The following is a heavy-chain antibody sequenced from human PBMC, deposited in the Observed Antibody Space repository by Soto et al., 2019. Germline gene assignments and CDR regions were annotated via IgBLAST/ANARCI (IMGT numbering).Heavy chain of an antibody. CDR3: ARAGYDLLGTYYYYGMDV. Sequence: SETLSLTCAVSGGSISSGGYSWSWIRQPPGKGLEWIGYIYHSGSTYYNPSLKSRVTISVDRSKNQFSLKLSSVTAADTAVYYCARAGYDLLGTYYYYGMDVWGQGTTVTVSS. D-gene: IGHD5-12*01. J-gene: IGHJ6*02. CDR1: GGSISSGGYS. V-gene: IGHV4-30-2*02. CDR2: IYHSGST.